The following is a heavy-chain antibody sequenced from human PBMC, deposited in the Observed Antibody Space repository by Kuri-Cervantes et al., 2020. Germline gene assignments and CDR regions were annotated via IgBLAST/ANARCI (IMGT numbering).Heavy chain of an antibody. CDR1: GFTFSSYS. CDR3: ARFTTRLWHGMDV. J-gene: IGHJ6*02. CDR2: ISSSSSYI. Sequence: GESLKISCAASGFTFSSYSMNWVRQAPGKGLEWVSSISSSSSYIYYADSVKGRFTISRDNAKNSLYLQMNSLRAEDTAVYYCARFTTRLWHGMDVWGQGTTVNVSS. D-gene: IGHD4/OR15-4a*01. V-gene: IGHV3-21*01.